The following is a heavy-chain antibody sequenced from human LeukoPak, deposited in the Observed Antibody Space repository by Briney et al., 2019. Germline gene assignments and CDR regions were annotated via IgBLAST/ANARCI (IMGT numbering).Heavy chain of an antibody. J-gene: IGHJ4*02. V-gene: IGHV3-30*18. CDR1: GFTFSSYG. CDR2: ISYGGSNK. D-gene: IGHD6-19*01. Sequence: GGSLRLSCAASGFTFSSYGMHWVRQAPGKGLEWVAVISYGGSNKYYADSVKGRFTISRDNSKNTLYLQMNSLRAEDTAVYYCAKDQWLVRGPLDYWGQGTLVTVSS. CDR3: AKDQWLVRGPLDY.